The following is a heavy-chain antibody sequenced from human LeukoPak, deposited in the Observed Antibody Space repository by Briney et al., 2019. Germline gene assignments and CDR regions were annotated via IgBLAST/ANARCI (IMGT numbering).Heavy chain of an antibody. CDR1: GGSISSYY. V-gene: IGHV4-59*01. Sequence: SETLSLTCTVSGGSISSYYWSWIRQPPGKGLEWIGYIYYSGSTNYNPSLKSRVTISVDTSKNQFSLKLSSVTAADTAVYYCARETRITMVRGVISSWFDPWGQGTLVTVSS. J-gene: IGHJ5*02. CDR2: IYYSGST. D-gene: IGHD3-10*01. CDR3: ARETRITMVRGVISSWFDP.